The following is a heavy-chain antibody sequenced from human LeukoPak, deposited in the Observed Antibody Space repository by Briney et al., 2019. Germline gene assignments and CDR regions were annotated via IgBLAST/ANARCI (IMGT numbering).Heavy chain of an antibody. CDR2: IIPILGIA. J-gene: IGHJ6*02. CDR1: GGTFSSYA. CDR3: ARDLGGMDV. D-gene: IGHD7-27*01. Sequence: GASVTVSCKASGGTFSSYAISWVRQAPGQGLEWMGRIIPILGIANYAQKFQGRVTITADKSTSTAYMELSSLRSEDTAVYYCARDLGGMDVWGQGTTVTVSS. V-gene: IGHV1-69*04.